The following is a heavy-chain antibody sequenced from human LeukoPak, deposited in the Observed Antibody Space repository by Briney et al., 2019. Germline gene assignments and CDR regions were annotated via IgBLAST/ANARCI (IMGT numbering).Heavy chain of an antibody. Sequence: ASVKVSCKASGYTFSDYGVSWVRQAPGQGLEWMGRISAYNGNTNYLQKFQGRVTMTTDISTATAYMELRSLRPSDTAVYFRARGPRYSYDSSILLFDYWGQGTLVTVSS. D-gene: IGHD3-22*01. CDR2: ISAYNGNT. V-gene: IGHV1-18*01. CDR3: ARGPRYSYDSSILLFDY. CDR1: GYTFSDYG. J-gene: IGHJ4*02.